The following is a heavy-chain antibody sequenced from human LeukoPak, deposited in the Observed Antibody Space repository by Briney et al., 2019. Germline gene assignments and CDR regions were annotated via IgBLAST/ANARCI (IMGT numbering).Heavy chain of an antibody. D-gene: IGHD1-14*01. CDR1: GGTFRRHA. V-gene: IGHV1-69*13. CDR3: ARTPGAFDI. CDR2: IIPIFGTT. J-gene: IGHJ3*02. Sequence: EASVKVSCKASGGTFRRHAICWVRQAPGQGLEWMGGIIPIFGTTDYAQRFQGRVTITVDESTSTAYMELRSLRSDDTAVYYCARTPGAFDIWGQGTMVTVSS.